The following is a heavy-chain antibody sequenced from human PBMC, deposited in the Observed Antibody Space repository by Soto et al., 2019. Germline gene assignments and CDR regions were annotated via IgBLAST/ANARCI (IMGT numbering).Heavy chain of an antibody. CDR3: AKLWFGELASVDY. J-gene: IGHJ4*02. CDR2: ISGSGGST. CDR1: GFTFNNYA. Sequence: VGSLRLSCAASGFTFNNYAMTCVRQAPGKGLEWVSAISGSGGSTYYADSVKGRFTLSRDNSMNTLFLQMNSLRAEDTAVYYCAKLWFGELASVDYWGQGALVTVSS. V-gene: IGHV3-23*01. D-gene: IGHD3-10*01.